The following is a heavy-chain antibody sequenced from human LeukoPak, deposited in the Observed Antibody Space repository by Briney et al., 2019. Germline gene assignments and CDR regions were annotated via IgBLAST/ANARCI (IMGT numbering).Heavy chain of an antibody. CDR3: ARVPMVAARADY. J-gene: IGHJ4*02. V-gene: IGHV1-69*04. D-gene: IGHD2-15*01. Sequence: GASVKVSGKASGGTFSSYAISWVRQAPGQGLEWMGRIIPILGIANYAQKFQGGVTITADKSTSTAYMELSSLRSEDTAVYYCARVPMVAARADYWGQGTLVTVSS. CDR1: GGTFSSYA. CDR2: IIPILGIA.